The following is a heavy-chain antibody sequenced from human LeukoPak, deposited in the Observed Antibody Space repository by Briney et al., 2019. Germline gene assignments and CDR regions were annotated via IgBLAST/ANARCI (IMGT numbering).Heavy chain of an antibody. CDR1: GFTFGDYA. CDR2: IRSKAYGGTT. V-gene: IGHV3-49*04. J-gene: IGHJ4*02. CDR3: TRVLRDRLYYYDSSGYYYYFDN. Sequence: GGSLRLSCTASGFTFGDYAMSWVRQAPGKGLEWVGFIRSKAYGGTTEYAASVKGRFTISRDDSKSIAYLQMNSLKTEDTAVYYCTRVLRDRLYYYDSSGYYYYFDNWGQGALVIVSS. D-gene: IGHD3-22*01.